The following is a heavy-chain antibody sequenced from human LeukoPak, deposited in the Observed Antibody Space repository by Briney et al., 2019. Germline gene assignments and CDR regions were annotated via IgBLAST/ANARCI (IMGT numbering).Heavy chain of an antibody. V-gene: IGHV3-7*04. CDR1: GFSFSFHW. D-gene: IGHD1-26*01. CDR3: ARGSGSFDI. Sequence: PGGSLRLSCAASGFSFSFHWMHWVRQAPGNGQGAVANIKQVGSDKYYVDSVTGGFTISRDNAKNSQYLQINSLRAEDTAVYYCARGSGSFDIWGQGTMVTVSS. CDR2: IKQVGSDK. J-gene: IGHJ3*02.